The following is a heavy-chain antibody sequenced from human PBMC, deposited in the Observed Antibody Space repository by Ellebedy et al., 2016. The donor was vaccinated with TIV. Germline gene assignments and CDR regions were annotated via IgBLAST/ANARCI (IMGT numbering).Heavy chain of an antibody. J-gene: IGHJ4*02. CDR1: GASFSSRSYY. V-gene: IGHV4-39*01. CDR2: IYYSGNT. D-gene: IGHD5-12*01. CDR3: ARQVWAGYSGYGIYYFDY. Sequence: MPSETLSLTCTVSGASFSSRSYYWGWIRQPPGKGLEWIGNIYYSGNTYYSPSLKSRVTISVDTSKNQFSLKLSSVTAADAAVYYCARQVWAGYSGYGIYYFDYWGQGILVTVSS.